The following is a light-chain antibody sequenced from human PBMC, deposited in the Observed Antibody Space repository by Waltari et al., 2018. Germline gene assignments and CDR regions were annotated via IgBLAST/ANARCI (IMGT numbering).Light chain of an antibody. CDR1: SSNIGSNT. CDR3: AAWDDSLNAWL. V-gene: IGLV1-44*01. J-gene: IGLJ3*02. CDR2: SNT. Sequence: QSVLTQPPSASGTPGQRVTISCSGSSSNIGSNTVNWYQHLPGTAPKLLLYSNTQRPSGVPDRFSGSKSGTSASLAISGLQSEDAADYYCAAWDDSLNAWLFGGGTKLTVL.